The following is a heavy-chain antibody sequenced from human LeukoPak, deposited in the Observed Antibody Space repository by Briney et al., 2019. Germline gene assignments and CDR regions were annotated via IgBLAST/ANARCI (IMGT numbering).Heavy chain of an antibody. Sequence: YPGGSLRLSCAASGFTFSSYSMSWVRQAPGKGLQWVSGIGATTSYADSVKGRFTVSRDNSKNTVHLQMNSLRAEDTAVYYCATSRGSVWGQGTLVTVSS. D-gene: IGHD3-16*01. CDR1: GFTFSSYS. V-gene: IGHV3-23*01. CDR3: ATSRGSV. J-gene: IGHJ4*02. CDR2: IGATT.